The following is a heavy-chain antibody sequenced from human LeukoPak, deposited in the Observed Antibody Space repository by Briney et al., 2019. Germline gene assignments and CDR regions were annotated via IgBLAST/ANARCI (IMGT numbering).Heavy chain of an antibody. CDR2: MNPNSGNT. Sequence: ASVKVSCKASGYTFTSCDINWVRQATGQGLEWMGWMNPNSGNTGYGQSFQGRITMTRDISIGTAYMEMSNLTSEDTAIYYCTRGSSGRRDNWGQGTLVTVSA. J-gene: IGHJ4*02. D-gene: IGHD6-19*01. CDR1: GYTFTSCD. CDR3: TRGSSGRRDN. V-gene: IGHV1-8*01.